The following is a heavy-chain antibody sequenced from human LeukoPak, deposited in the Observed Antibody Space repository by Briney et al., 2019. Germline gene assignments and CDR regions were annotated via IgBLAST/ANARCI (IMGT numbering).Heavy chain of an antibody. V-gene: IGHV4-61*01. Sequence: SETLSLTCTVSGGSVSSGSYYWSWIRQPPGKGLEWIGYIYYSGSTNYNPSLKSRVTISVDTSKNQFSLKLSSVTAADTAVYYCARAHSSGRTFDYWGQGTLVTVSS. J-gene: IGHJ4*02. CDR3: ARAHSSGRTFDY. CDR2: IYYSGST. D-gene: IGHD6-19*01. CDR1: GGSVSSGSYY.